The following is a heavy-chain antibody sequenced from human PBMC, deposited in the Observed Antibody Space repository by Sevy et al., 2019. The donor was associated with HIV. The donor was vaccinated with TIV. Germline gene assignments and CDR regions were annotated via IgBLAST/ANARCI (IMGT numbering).Heavy chain of an antibody. Sequence: GGSLRLSCAASGFTFSSNAMSWVRQAPGKGLEWVSAISGSGGSTYYADSAKGRFTISRDNSKNTLYLQMNSLRAEDTAVYYCAKKASDYYYYYMDVWGKGTTVTVSS. CDR3: AKKASDYYYYYMDV. J-gene: IGHJ6*03. V-gene: IGHV3-23*01. CDR2: ISGSGGST. D-gene: IGHD3-3*01. CDR1: GFTFSSNA.